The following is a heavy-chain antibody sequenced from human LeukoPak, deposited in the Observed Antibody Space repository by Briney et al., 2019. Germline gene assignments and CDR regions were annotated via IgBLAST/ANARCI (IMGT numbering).Heavy chain of an antibody. V-gene: IGHV3-21*01. CDR1: GFTFSSYS. Sequence: GGSLRLSCAASGFTFSSYSMNWVRQAPGKGLEWVSSISSSSSYIYYADSVKGRFTISRDNAKNSLYLQMNSLRAEDTAVYYCARARNPIYCSGGSCYPDSFDYWGQGTLVTVSS. CDR3: ARARNPIYCSGGSCYPDSFDY. CDR2: ISSSSSYI. D-gene: IGHD2-15*01. J-gene: IGHJ4*02.